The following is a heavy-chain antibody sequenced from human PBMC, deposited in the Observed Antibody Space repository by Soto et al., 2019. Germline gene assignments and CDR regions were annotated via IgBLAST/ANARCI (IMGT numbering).Heavy chain of an antibody. D-gene: IGHD5-18*01. CDR1: GFTFSSYG. V-gene: IGHV3-30*18. Sequence: GGSLRLSCAASGFTFSSYGMHWVRQAPGKGLEWVAVISYDGSNKYYADSVKGRFTISRDNSKNTLYLQMNSLRAEDTAVYYCAKDTQRVQLWTNYYYYGMDVWGQGTTVTVSS. CDR3: AKDTQRVQLWTNYYYYGMDV. CDR2: ISYDGSNK. J-gene: IGHJ6*02.